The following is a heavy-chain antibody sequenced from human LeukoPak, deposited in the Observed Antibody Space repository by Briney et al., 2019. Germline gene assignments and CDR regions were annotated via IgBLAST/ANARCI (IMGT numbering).Heavy chain of an antibody. V-gene: IGHV4-59*01. Sequence: SETLSLTCTVSGGSISSYYWSWIRQPPGKGLEWIGYIYYSGSTNYNPSLKSRVTISVDTSKNQFSLKLSSVTAADTAVYYCARDRAYPNDVFDIWGQGTMVTVSS. J-gene: IGHJ3*02. CDR1: GGSISSYY. D-gene: IGHD2-21*01. CDR3: ARDRAYPNDVFDI. CDR2: IYYSGST.